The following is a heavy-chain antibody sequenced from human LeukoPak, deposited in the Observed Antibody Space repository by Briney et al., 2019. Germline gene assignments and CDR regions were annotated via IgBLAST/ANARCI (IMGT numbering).Heavy chain of an antibody. CDR2: IYYSGST. Sequence: GSLRLSCAASGFTFSGYVMSWVRQAPGKGLEWIGSIYYSGSTYYNPSLKSRVTISVDTSKNQFSLKLSSVTAADTAVYYCARGYDSSGYYSGYFDYWGQGTLVTVSS. D-gene: IGHD3-22*01. CDR3: ARGYDSSGYYSGYFDY. J-gene: IGHJ4*02. CDR1: GFTFSGYV. V-gene: IGHV4-38-2*01.